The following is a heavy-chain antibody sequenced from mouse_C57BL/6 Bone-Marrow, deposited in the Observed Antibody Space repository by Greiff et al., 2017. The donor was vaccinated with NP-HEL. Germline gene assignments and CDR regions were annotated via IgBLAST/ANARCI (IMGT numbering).Heavy chain of an antibody. J-gene: IGHJ4*01. Sequence: EVKLQESGPGLAKPSQTLSLTCSVTGYSITGDYWNWIRKFPGNKLEYMGYISYSGSTYYNPSLKSRISITRDTSKNQYYLQLNSVTTEDTATYYCARSPLWLRRNYYAMDYWGQGTSVTVSS. V-gene: IGHV3-8*01. D-gene: IGHD2-2*01. CDR1: GYSITGDY. CDR2: ISYSGST. CDR3: ARSPLWLRRNYYAMDY.